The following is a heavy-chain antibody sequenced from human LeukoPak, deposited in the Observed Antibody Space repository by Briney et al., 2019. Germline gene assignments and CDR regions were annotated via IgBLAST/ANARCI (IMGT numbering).Heavy chain of an antibody. CDR3: ARDYAAAADY. CDR2: ISSSSSTI. Sequence: ETLSLTCTVSGGSISSSYSYWGWVRQAPGKGLEWVSYISSSSSTIYYADSVKGRFTISRDNAKNSLYLQMNSLRAEDTAVYYCARDYAAAADYWGQGTLVTVSS. CDR1: GGSISSSYS. D-gene: IGHD6-13*01. V-gene: IGHV3-48*04. J-gene: IGHJ4*02.